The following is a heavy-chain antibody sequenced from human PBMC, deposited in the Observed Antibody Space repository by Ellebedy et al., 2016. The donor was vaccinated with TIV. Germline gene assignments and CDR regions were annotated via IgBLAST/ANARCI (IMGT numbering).Heavy chain of an antibody. CDR2: INPNSGGT. D-gene: IGHD2-15*01. Sequence: ASVKVSCKASGYTFTAYYIHWVRQAPGQGLEWMGWINPNSGGTNYAQKFQGWVTMTRDTSISTAYMELSRLRSDDTAVYYCAREMGGFYSVGFDYWGQGTLVTVSS. V-gene: IGHV1-2*04. CDR3: AREMGGFYSVGFDY. J-gene: IGHJ4*02. CDR1: GYTFTAYY.